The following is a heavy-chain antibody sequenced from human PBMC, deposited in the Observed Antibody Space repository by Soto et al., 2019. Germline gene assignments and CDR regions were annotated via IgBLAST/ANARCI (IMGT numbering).Heavy chain of an antibody. J-gene: IGHJ6*02. Sequence: ASVKVSCKASGYTFTGYYMHWVRPAPGQGLEWMGWINPNSGGTNYAQKFQGRVTMTRDTSISTAYMELSRLRSDDTAVYYCARVLYSYGRYYYYGMDVWGQGTTVTVSS. CDR2: INPNSGGT. CDR3: ARVLYSYGRYYYYGMDV. CDR1: GYTFTGYY. V-gene: IGHV1-2*02. D-gene: IGHD5-18*01.